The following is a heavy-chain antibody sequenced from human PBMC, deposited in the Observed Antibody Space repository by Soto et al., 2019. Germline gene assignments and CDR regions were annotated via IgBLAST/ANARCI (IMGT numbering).Heavy chain of an antibody. J-gene: IGHJ4*02. CDR1: GGSISSGGYS. V-gene: IGHV4-30-2*01. Sequence: QLQLQESGSGLVKPSQTLSLTCAVSGGSISSGGYSWSWIRQPPGKGLEWIGNIYHSGSTYYNPSLESRVTISVDRAKNQFSLKLSSVTAADTAVYYCARDLRGTFDYWGQGTLVTVSS. D-gene: IGHD1-1*01. CDR3: ARDLRGTFDY. CDR2: IYHSGST.